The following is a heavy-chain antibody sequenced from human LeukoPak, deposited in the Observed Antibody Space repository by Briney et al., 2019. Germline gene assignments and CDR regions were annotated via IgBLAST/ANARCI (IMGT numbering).Heavy chain of an antibody. D-gene: IGHD6-19*01. CDR2: ISSSSSYI. V-gene: IGHV3-21*01. Sequence: GGTLRLSCAVSGFTFSSYSMNCVRHAPRRGLEGVLSISSSSSYIYYTHSVKGRFTLSRDNANNSLYLQMISLRAEDTAVYYCARDGSSGWSQYGIYVWGEGTTVTVSS. CDR1: GFTFSSYS. J-gene: IGHJ6*01. CDR3: ARDGSSGWSQYGIYV.